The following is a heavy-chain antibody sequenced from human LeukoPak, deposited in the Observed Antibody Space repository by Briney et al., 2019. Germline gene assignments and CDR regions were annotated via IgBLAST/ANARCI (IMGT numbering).Heavy chain of an antibody. V-gene: IGHV4-59*01. Sequence: SETLSLTCTVSGGSISNYYWSWIRQPPGKGLEWIGYIYYSGSTNYNPSLKSRVTISVDTSKNQFSLKLSSVTAADTAVYYCARGLNYYDSSDYFDYWGQGTLVTVSS. CDR3: ARGLNYYDSSDYFDY. CDR2: IYYSGST. J-gene: IGHJ4*02. CDR1: GGSISNYY. D-gene: IGHD3-22*01.